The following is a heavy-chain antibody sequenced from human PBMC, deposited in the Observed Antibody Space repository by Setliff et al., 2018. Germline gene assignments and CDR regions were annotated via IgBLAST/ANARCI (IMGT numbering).Heavy chain of an antibody. V-gene: IGHV4-4*02. CDR3: ARDRQYCSSTSCYTSYFYYYAMDI. J-gene: IGHJ6*02. D-gene: IGHD2-2*02. CDR1: GGSISSSNW. CDR2: IYHSGST. Sequence: SETLSLTCAVSGGSISSSNWWSWVRQPPGKGLEWIGEIYHSGSTNYNPSLKSRVTIALDTSRNQVSLKLSSVTAADTAVYYCARDRQYCSSTSCYTSYFYYYAMDIWGQGTTVTVSS.